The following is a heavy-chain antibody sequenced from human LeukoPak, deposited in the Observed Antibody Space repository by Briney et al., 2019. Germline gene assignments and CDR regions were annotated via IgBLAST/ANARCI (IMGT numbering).Heavy chain of an antibody. J-gene: IGHJ3*02. CDR2: INPNSGGT. D-gene: IGHD3-22*01. Sequence: ASVKVSCKASGYTFTGYYMHWVRQAPGQGLEWMGWINPNSGGTNYAQKFQGRVTMTRDTSISTAYMELSRLRSDDTAVYYCARCYYDSSGYYYRDPNDAFDIWGQGTMVTVSS. CDR3: ARCYYDSSGYYYRDPNDAFDI. CDR1: GYTFTGYY. V-gene: IGHV1-2*02.